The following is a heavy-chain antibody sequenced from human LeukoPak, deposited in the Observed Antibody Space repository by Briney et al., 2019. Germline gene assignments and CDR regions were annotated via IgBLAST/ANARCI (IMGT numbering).Heavy chain of an antibody. CDR3: AKDEAWRPAAD. CDR1: GFTITSYA. D-gene: IGHD2-2*01. V-gene: IGHV3-23*01. CDR2: ITGSGDSA. J-gene: IGHJ4*02. Sequence: GGSLRLSCAPSGFTITSYAMSWVRQAPGKGLEWVSSITGSGDSAYYADSVKGRFTISRDNSKDTLYLQMNSLRAEDTAIYFCAKDEAWRPAADWGQGTLVTVSS.